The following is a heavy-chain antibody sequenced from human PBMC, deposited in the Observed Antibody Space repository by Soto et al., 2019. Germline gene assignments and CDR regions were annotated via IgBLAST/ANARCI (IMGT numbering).Heavy chain of an antibody. Sequence: SETLSLTCTVSGGSISSGAYYWTWIRQHPGKGLEWIGYIYYSGTTYYNPSLKSRVTISVDTSRNQFSLKLSSVTAADTALYYCATGVLWFGEDPYFDSWAQGTLVTVS. CDR1: GGSISSGAYY. D-gene: IGHD3-10*01. CDR2: IYYSGTT. CDR3: ATGVLWFGEDPYFDS. V-gene: IGHV4-31*03. J-gene: IGHJ4*02.